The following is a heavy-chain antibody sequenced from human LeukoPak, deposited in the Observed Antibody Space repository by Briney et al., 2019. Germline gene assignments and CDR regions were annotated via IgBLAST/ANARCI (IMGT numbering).Heavy chain of an antibody. CDR3: ARDASIFRLGYFDY. D-gene: IGHD2-2*02. V-gene: IGHV4-59*01. CDR1: GGSISSYY. J-gene: IGHJ4*02. CDR2: IYYSGST. Sequence: SETLPLTCTVSGGSISSYYWSWIRQPPGKGLEWIGYIYYSGSTNYNPSLKSRVTISVDTSKNQFSLKLSSVTAADTAVYYCARDASIFRLGYFDYWGQGTLVTVSS.